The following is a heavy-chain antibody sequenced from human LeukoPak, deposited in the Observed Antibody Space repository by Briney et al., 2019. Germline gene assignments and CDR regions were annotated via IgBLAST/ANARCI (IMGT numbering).Heavy chain of an antibody. Sequence: GGSLRLSCAASGFTFSSCPMNWLRQAPGKGLEWVSAISDSGDSTSYADSVKGRFTISRDNSKDTLYLQMNNLRAEDTAVYYCAKRYWLELWGQGALVTVSS. V-gene: IGHV3-23*01. CDR1: GFTFSSCP. CDR2: ISDSGDST. D-gene: IGHD2-21*01. CDR3: AKRYWLEL. J-gene: IGHJ4*02.